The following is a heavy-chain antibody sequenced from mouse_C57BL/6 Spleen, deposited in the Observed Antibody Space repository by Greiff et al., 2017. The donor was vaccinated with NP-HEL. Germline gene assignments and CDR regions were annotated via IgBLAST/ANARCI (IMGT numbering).Heavy chain of an antibody. CDR2: ISDGGSYT. D-gene: IGHD2-10*02. CDR3: ARYGNYDWYFDV. J-gene: IGHJ1*03. Sequence: EVNLVESGGGLVKPGGSLKLSCAASGFTFSSYAMSWVRQTPEKRLEWVATISDGGSYTYYPDNVKGRFTISRDNAKNNLYLQRSHLKSEDTAMYYCARYGNYDWYFDVWGTGTTVTVSS. V-gene: IGHV5-4*03. CDR1: GFTFSSYA.